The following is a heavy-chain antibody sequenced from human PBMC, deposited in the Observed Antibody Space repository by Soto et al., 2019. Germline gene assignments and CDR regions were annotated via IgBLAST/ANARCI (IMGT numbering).Heavy chain of an antibody. CDR1: GFTFSSYW. D-gene: IGHD6-13*01. J-gene: IGHJ4*02. CDR3: ARVENLGYSSSWYFEDY. CDR2: INSDGSST. Sequence: EVQLVESGGGLVQPGGSLRLSCAASGFTFSSYWMHWVRQAPGKGLVWVSRINSDGSSTSYADSVKGRFTISRDNAKKTLYLQMNSLRAEDTAVYYCARVENLGYSSSWYFEDYWGQGTLVTVSS. V-gene: IGHV3-74*01.